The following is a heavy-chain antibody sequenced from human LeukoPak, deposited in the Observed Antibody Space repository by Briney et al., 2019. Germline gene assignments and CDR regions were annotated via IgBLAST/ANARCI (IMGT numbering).Heavy chain of an antibody. Sequence: GESLKISCKGSGYSFTSYWIGWVRQMPGKGLEWIGIIYPGDSDTRYSPSFQGQVTISADKSISTAYLQWSSLKASDTAMYYCARSWVDYDFWSGAGYYFDYWGQGTLVTVSS. CDR1: GYSFTSYW. J-gene: IGHJ4*02. CDR2: IYPGDSDT. D-gene: IGHD3-3*01. V-gene: IGHV5-51*01. CDR3: ARSWVDYDFWSGAGYYFDY.